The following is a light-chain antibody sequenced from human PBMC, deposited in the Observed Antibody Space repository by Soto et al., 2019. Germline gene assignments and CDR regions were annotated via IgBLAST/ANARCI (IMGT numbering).Light chain of an antibody. Sequence: QSALTQPASVSGSPGQSITISCTGTSSDVGGYNYVSWYQQHPGKAPKLMIYDVSNRPSGVSNRFSGSKSGNTASLTISGLQAEDEADYCCRSYTRSSTRYVFGTGTKLTVL. CDR1: SSDVGGYNY. CDR2: DVS. J-gene: IGLJ1*01. CDR3: RSYTRSSTRYV. V-gene: IGLV2-14*01.